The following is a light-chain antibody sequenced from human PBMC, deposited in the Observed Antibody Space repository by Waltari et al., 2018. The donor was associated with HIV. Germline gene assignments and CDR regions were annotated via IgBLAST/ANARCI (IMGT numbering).Light chain of an antibody. Sequence: QSVLTQPPSASGTPGQRVTISCSGSNSNVGTNTVNWYQQIPGTAPKLLIYSKNRRPSVVPARFSGSKSGASASLAISGLQSEEEADYFCAAWDDSLNGHVVFGGGTKLTVL. J-gene: IGLJ2*01. CDR1: NSNVGTNT. CDR2: SKN. CDR3: AAWDDSLNGHVV. V-gene: IGLV1-44*01.